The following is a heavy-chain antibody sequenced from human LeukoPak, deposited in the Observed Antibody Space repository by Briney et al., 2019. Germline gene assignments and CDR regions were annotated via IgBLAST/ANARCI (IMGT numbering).Heavy chain of an antibody. J-gene: IGHJ6*03. CDR1: GYTFTSYG. CDR2: INPNSGGT. V-gene: IGHV1-2*02. CDR3: ARDATVTTYYHYYYYMDV. D-gene: IGHD4-17*01. Sequence: GASVKVSCKASGYTFTSYGISWVRQAPGQGLEWMGWINPNSGGTNYAQKFQGRVTMTRDTSISTAYMELSRLRSDDTAVYYCARDATVTTYYHYYYYMDVWGKGTTVTISS.